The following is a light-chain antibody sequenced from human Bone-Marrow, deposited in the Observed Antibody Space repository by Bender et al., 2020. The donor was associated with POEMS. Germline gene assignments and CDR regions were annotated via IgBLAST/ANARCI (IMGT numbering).Light chain of an antibody. J-gene: IGLJ2*01. CDR1: SSNIGAHA. Sequence: QSVLTQPPSASGTPGQRVTISCSGGSSNIGAHAVNWYQHLPGTAPKLLIYSSHRRPSEVPDRFSGSMSGTSASLAISGLQSEDEADYYCCSYAGSHTVLFGGGTKVTVL. CDR3: CSYAGSHTVL. CDR2: SSH. V-gene: IGLV1-44*01.